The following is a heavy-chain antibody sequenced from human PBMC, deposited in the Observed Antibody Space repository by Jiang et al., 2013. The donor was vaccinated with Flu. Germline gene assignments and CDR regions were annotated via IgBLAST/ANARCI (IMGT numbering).Heavy chain of an antibody. Sequence: SGPGLVKPSETLSLTCTVSGGSISSSSYYWGWIRQPPGKGLEWIGSIYYSGSTYYNPSLKSRVTISVDTSKNQFSLKLSSVTAADTAVYYCARHKSPGAYGSGFDPWGPGNPGHRLL. CDR1: GGSISSSSYY. D-gene: IGHD3-10*01. CDR3: ARHKSPGAYGSGFDP. CDR2: IYYSGST. J-gene: IGHJ5*02. V-gene: IGHV4-39*01.